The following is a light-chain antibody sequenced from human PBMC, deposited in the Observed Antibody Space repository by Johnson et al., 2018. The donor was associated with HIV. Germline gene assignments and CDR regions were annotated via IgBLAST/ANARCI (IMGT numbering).Light chain of an antibody. CDR3: GTWDSSLIAGV. J-gene: IGLJ1*01. CDR2: DNN. CDR1: SSNIGNNY. V-gene: IGLV1-51*01. Sequence: QSVLTQPPSVSAAPGQKVTISCSGSSSNIGNNYVSRYQQLPGRAPKLLIYDNNKRPSGIPDRFSGSKSGTSATLGITGLQTGDEADYYCGTWDSSLIAGVFGTGTKVTGL.